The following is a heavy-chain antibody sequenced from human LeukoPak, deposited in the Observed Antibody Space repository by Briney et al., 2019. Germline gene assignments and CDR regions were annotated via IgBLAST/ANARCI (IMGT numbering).Heavy chain of an antibody. CDR3: AGYCSSTPFIFRGVDY. CDR2: IYHTGSA. Sequence: SETLSLTCSVSGYSFTSGHYWGWIRQPPGKGLEWIANIYHTGSAHYNPSLKSRVTISVDTSKNQFSLKLSSVTAADTAVYYLAGYCSSTPFIFRGVDYWGQGTLVTVSS. J-gene: IGHJ4*02. CDR1: GYSFTSGHY. D-gene: IGHD2-2*03. V-gene: IGHV4-38-2*01.